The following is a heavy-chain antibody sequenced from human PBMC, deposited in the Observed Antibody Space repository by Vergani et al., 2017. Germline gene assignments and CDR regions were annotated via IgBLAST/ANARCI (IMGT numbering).Heavy chain of an antibody. D-gene: IGHD3-10*01. J-gene: IGHJ4*02. V-gene: IGHV4-59*01. Sequence: QVQLQESGPGLVKPSETLSLTCTVSGGSISSYYWSWIRQPPGKGLDWIGYIYYIGSTNYNPSLKSRVTISVDTSKIQFSLKLSSVTAADTAVYYCARDRPMVRGASDPYYFDYWGQGTLVTVYS. CDR2: IYYIGST. CDR3: ARDRPMVRGASDPYYFDY. CDR1: GGSISSYY.